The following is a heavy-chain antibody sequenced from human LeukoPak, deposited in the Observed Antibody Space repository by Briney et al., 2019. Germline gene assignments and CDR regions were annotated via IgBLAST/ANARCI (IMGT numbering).Heavy chain of an antibody. CDR3: ARDVAVAGHRAFDI. D-gene: IGHD6-19*01. V-gene: IGHV3-11*05. CDR1: GFTFSDYY. J-gene: IGHJ3*02. Sequence: GGSLRLSCAASGFTFSDYYMSWIRQAPGKGLEWVPYISSSSSYTNYADSVKGRFTISRDNAKNSLYLQMNSLRAEDTAVYYCARDVAVAGHRAFDIWGQGTMVTVSS. CDR2: ISSSSSYT.